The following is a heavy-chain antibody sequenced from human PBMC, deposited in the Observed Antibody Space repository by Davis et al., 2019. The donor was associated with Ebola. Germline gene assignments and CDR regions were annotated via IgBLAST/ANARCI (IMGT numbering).Heavy chain of an antibody. V-gene: IGHV3-23*01. D-gene: IGHD3-3*01. CDR1: GFSFRAYD. J-gene: IGHJ4*02. Sequence: PGGSLRLSCAASGFSFRAYDMNWVRQAPGKGLEWVSDISNGGMTSYAVSVKGRFTISRDNSKNTLYLQMHSLRVEDTAVYYCAKDGAGWSFDYWGQGTLVTVSS. CDR3: AKDGAGWSFDY. CDR2: ISNGGMT.